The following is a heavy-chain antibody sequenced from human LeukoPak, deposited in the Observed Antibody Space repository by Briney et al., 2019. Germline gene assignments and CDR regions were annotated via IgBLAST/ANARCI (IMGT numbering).Heavy chain of an antibody. J-gene: IGHJ4*02. CDR1: GYTFTSYG. Sequence: ASVKDSCKASGYTFTSYGISWVRQAPGKGLEWMGGFDPEDGETIYAQKFQGRVTMTEDTSTDTAYMELSSLRSEDTAVYYCATGEKWLAYYFDYWGQGTLVTVSS. CDR2: FDPEDGET. D-gene: IGHD6-19*01. CDR3: ATGEKWLAYYFDY. V-gene: IGHV1-24*01.